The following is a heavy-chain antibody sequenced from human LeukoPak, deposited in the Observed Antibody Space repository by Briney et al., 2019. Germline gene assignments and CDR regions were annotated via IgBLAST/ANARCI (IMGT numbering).Heavy chain of an antibody. CDR2: IKEDGSEK. Sequence: PGGSLRLSCAASGFTVSSHFMSWVRQAPGKGLEWVANIKEDGSEKYYVDSVKGRFTISRDNAKNSLYLQMNSLRAEDTAVYYCARDPVGPYGMDVWGQGTTVTVSS. CDR1: GFTVSSHF. V-gene: IGHV3-7*05. CDR3: ARDPVGPYGMDV. J-gene: IGHJ6*02.